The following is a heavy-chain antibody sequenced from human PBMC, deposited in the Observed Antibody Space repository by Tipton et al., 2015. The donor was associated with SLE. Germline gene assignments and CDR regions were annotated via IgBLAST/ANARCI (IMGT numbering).Heavy chain of an antibody. V-gene: IGHV3-21*03. J-gene: IGHJ4*02. D-gene: IGHD3-3*02. CDR3: ARHFPCDQ. CDR1: GFTFTAHT. CDR2: ISASLANI. Sequence: GSLRLSCAAPGFTFTAHTINWVRQAPGKGLEWVSYISASLANIYYADSVKGRFTISRDNAKNSVYLQMSSLSAEDTAVYYCARHFPCDQWGQGTLVAVSS.